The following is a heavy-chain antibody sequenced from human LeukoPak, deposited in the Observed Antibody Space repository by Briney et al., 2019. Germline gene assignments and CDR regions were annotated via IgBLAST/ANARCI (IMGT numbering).Heavy chain of an antibody. CDR2: IYYNGRT. V-gene: IGHV4-31*03. CDR3: ARKRRSHYYFEL. Sequence: SETLSLTCTVSGGSVNSGDYYWTWIRQHPGKGLEWIGYIYYNGRTYYNPSLKSRVAISVDTSKNQFSLKLSSVTAADTAGYYCARKRRSHYYFELWGQGSLVTVSS. J-gene: IGHJ4*02. D-gene: IGHD1-26*01. CDR1: GGSVNSGDYY.